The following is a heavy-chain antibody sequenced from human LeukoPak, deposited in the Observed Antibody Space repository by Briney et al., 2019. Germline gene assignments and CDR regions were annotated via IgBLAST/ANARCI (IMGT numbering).Heavy chain of an antibody. V-gene: IGHV3-11*04. D-gene: IGHD5-18*01. CDR2: IGADGSSE. J-gene: IGHJ4*02. CDR1: RFIFSNYY. Sequence: PGGSLRLSCAASRFIFSNYYMSWIRQTPGKGLEWIANIGADGSSEYYADSVKGRFTISRDNAKNSLYLQMNSLRAEDTAVYYCAQIYTYGSSQFDYWGQGTLVTVSS. CDR3: AQIYTYGSSQFDY.